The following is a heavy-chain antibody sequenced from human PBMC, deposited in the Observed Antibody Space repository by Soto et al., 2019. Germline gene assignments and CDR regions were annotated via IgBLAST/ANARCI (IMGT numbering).Heavy chain of an antibody. CDR3: ARERNYATNGFDP. Sequence: PSETLSLTCNVSGGSISSGGYFWSWIRQHPGKGLEWIGYLYYGGSTYYNPSLKSRVTISVDTSKNQFSLKLSSVTAADTAVYYCARERNYATNGFDPWGQGTLVTVSS. D-gene: IGHD1-7*01. CDR2: LYYGGST. J-gene: IGHJ5*02. V-gene: IGHV4-31*03. CDR1: GGSISSGGYF.